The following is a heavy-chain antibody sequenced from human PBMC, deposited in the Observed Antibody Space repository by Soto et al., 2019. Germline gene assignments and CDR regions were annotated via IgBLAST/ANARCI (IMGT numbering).Heavy chain of an antibody. J-gene: IGHJ5*02. V-gene: IGHV4-31*03. D-gene: IGHD3-3*02. CDR2: LYYSGNT. CDR1: DGALTSGGYF. CDR3: ARDDGAAFGYNWFDP. Sequence: QVQLQESGPGLVKPSQTLSLTCTVSDGALTSGGYFWTWIRQHPGKGLEWIGYLYYSGNTYYNPSLNSRATISLDTSKNQFALNRTSVTAADTAFYYCARDDGAAFGYNWFDPWGQGTLVTVSS.